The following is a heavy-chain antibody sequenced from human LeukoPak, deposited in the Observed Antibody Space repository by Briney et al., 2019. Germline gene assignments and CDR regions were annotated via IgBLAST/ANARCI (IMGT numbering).Heavy chain of an antibody. CDR1: GGSFSGYY. Sequence: KPSETLSLTCAVYGGSFSGYYWSWIRQPPGKGLEWIGEINHSGSTNYNPSLKSRFTISVDTSKNQFSLKLSSVTAADTVMYYGASGSIVVVDPWGEGTLVTVSS. V-gene: IGHV4-34*01. CDR2: INHSGST. J-gene: IGHJ5*02. D-gene: IGHD2-21*01. CDR3: ASGSIVVVDP.